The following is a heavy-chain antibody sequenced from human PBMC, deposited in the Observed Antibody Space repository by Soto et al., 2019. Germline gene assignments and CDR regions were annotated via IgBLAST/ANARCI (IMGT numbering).Heavy chain of an antibody. V-gene: IGHV5-51*01. CDR3: ARRRITPIRLQYNWFDP. J-gene: IGHJ5*02. D-gene: IGHD4-4*01. Sequence: XESLKISCKCSGYSFTSYLIGLVRQMPGKGLEWMGIIYPGDSDTRYSPSFQGQVTISADKSISTAYLQWSGLKASDTAMYYCARRRITPIRLQYNWFDPWGQGTLVTVSS. CDR1: GYSFTSYL. CDR2: IYPGDSDT.